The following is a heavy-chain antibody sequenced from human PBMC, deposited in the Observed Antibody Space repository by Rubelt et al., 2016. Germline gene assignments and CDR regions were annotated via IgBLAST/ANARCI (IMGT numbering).Heavy chain of an antibody. V-gene: IGHV4-34*01. CDR1: GGSFSGYY. J-gene: IGHJ4*02. Sequence: QLQLQQWGAGLLKPSETLSLTCAVYGGSFSGYYWSWIRQPPGKGLEWIGEINHSGSTNYNPSLKSRVTISVDTSKNQFSLKLSSVTAADTAVYYCARGPSLAYCGGDCYSFDYWGQGTLVTVSS. CDR2: INHSGST. D-gene: IGHD2-21*01. CDR3: ARGPSLAYCGGDCYSFDY.